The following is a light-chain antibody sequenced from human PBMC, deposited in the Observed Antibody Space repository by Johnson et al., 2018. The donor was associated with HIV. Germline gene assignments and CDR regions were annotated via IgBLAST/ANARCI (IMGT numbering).Light chain of an antibody. CDR1: SSNIGSDP. CDR2: RKN. V-gene: IGLV1-44*01. CDR3: AAWDDNLNGPGYV. J-gene: IGLJ1*01. Sequence: QSVLTQPPSASGTPGQRVTISCSGSSSNIGSDPVNWYQQLPGTAPKLLIYRKNQRPSGVPDRFSGSKSGTSASLAISGLQAEDEADYYCAAWDDNLNGPGYVFGAGTKVTVL.